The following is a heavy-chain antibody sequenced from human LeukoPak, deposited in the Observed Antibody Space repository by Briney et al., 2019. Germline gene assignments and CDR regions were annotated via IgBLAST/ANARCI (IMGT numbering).Heavy chain of an antibody. CDR3: ARKGGNVEYSSSYFDY. J-gene: IGHJ4*02. Sequence: SVKVSCKASGGTFSSYAISWVRQAPGQGLEWMGGIIPIFGTANYAQKFQGRVTITADESTSTAYMELSSLRSEDTAVYYCARKGGNVEYSSSYFDYWGQGTLVTVSS. V-gene: IGHV1-69*13. CDR2: IIPIFGTA. CDR1: GGTFSSYA. D-gene: IGHD6-6*01.